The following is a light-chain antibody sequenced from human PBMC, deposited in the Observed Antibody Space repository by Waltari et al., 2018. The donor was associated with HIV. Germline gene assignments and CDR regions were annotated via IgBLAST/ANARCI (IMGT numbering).Light chain of an antibody. CDR1: MGDLTY. V-gene: IGLV2-14*03. Sequence: QSAPTQPASVSGSPGQSITISRNNMGDLTYVSWYPQYPGKAPNLLIYEISNPPSGISRRFSGSKSGDTASLTISGLQADDEADYFCTKYTSTNVLILFGGGTKVTVL. J-gene: IGLJ2*01. CDR2: EIS. CDR3: TKYTSTNVLIL.